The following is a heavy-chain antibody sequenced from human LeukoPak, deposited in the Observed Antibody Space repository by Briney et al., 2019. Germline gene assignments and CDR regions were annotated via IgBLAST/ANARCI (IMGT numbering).Heavy chain of an antibody. Sequence: GGSLRLSCAIPRYGVSSNYMIWVRQAPGKGLEWVSVIYANDNTYYADSVKGRFTISRDKSKNTLYLQMNSLRAEDTAVYYCAKEDLGVEYWGQGTLVTVSS. J-gene: IGHJ4*02. CDR3: AKEDLGVEY. V-gene: IGHV3-53*01. CDR1: RYGVSSNY. CDR2: IYANDNT. D-gene: IGHD3-16*01.